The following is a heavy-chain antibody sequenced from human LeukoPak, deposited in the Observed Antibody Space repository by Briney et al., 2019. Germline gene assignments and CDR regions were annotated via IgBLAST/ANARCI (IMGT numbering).Heavy chain of an antibody. V-gene: IGHV4-59*01. Sequence: PSETLSLTCTVSGDFITAYYWSWIRRPPGKGLEWIGYVYYTGSTEYNPSLRSRVTISLEMSKHQFSLNLTSVTAADTAVYYCARRGYQPPHYYVDVWGKGTAVTVSS. J-gene: IGHJ6*03. D-gene: IGHD2-2*01. CDR2: VYYTGST. CDR3: ARRGYQPPHYYVDV. CDR1: GDFITAYY.